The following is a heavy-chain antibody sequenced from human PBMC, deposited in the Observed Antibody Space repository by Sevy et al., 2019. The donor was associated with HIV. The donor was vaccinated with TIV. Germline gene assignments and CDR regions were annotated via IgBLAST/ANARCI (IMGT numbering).Heavy chain of an antibody. CDR1: GFTFSKYS. CDR3: AGEGGTKPHDD. CDR2: LSFGCGEI. J-gene: IGHJ4*02. V-gene: IGHV3-23*01. D-gene: IGHD2-8*01. Sequence: GGSLRLSCATSGFTFSKYSMSWVRQPPGKGLEWVSTLSFGCGEINHADSVKGRFTISRDNSKNSLYLQMNNLRAEDTAVYYCAGEGGTKPHDDWGQGTLVTVSS.